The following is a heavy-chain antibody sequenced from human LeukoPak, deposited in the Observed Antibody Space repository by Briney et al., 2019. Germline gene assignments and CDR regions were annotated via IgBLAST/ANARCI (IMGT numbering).Heavy chain of an antibody. D-gene: IGHD2-8*02. V-gene: IGHV4-59*08. Sequence: PSETLSLTCTVSGGSISSYYWSWIRQPPGKGLEWVAYISDIGSINYNPSLKSRVTISLDTSKNQFSLKLSSVTAADTAVYYCAGHHPRNTVDFWGQGTLVTVSS. CDR2: ISDIGSI. CDR3: AGHHPRNTVDF. J-gene: IGHJ4*02. CDR1: GGSISSYY.